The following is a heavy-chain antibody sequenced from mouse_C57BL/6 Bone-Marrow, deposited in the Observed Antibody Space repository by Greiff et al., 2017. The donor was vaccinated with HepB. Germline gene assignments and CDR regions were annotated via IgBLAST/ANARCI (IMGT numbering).Heavy chain of an antibody. CDR2: IHPNSGST. Sequence: QVQLQQPGAELVKPGASVKLSCKASGYTFTSYWMHWVKQRPGQGLEWIGMIHPNSGSTNYNVKFKSKATLTVDKSSSTAYMQLSSLTSEDSAVYYCVSSPYWYFDVWGTGTTVTVSS. CDR1: GYTFTSYW. D-gene: IGHD1-1*01. CDR3: VSSPYWYFDV. J-gene: IGHJ1*03. V-gene: IGHV1-64*01.